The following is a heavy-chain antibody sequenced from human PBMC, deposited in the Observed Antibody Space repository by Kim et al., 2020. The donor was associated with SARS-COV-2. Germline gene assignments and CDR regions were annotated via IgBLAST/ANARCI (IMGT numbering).Heavy chain of an antibody. V-gene: IGHV3-33*06. J-gene: IGHJ4*02. Sequence: IKYDADSVQGRFTISRDNSKNTLYLQMNSLRAEDTAVYYCAKDSPSGLDYWGQGTLVTVSP. CDR3: AKDSPSGLDY. CDR2: IK.